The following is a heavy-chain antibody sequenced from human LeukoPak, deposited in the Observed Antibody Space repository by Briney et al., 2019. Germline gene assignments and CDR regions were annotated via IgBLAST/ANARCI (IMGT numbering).Heavy chain of an antibody. V-gene: IGHV3-23*01. D-gene: IGHD3-10*01. CDR1: GFAFSSYA. J-gene: IGHJ4*02. CDR3: AKDRGMDRDFDY. CDR2: NSGSVDST. Sequence: GGSLSLSCAASGFAFSSYAMSWVRQAPGKGLEWVLANSGSVDSTYYAGSVKGRFTISRDNSKNRLYLQMNSLRAEDTAVYYWAKDRGMDRDFDYWGQGTLVTVSS.